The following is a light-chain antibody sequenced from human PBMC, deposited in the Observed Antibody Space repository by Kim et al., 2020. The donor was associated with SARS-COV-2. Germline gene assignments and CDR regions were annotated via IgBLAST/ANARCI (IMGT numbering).Light chain of an antibody. Sequence: SYELTQPPSVSVSPGQTASITCSGDKLGDKYACWYHQKPGQSPVLIIYQDNRRPSGIPERFSGSNSGNTATLTISETQAMDEADYYCQAWDNNTAVFG. CDR3: QAWDNNTAV. CDR1: KLGDKY. V-gene: IGLV3-1*01. CDR2: QDN. J-gene: IGLJ3*02.